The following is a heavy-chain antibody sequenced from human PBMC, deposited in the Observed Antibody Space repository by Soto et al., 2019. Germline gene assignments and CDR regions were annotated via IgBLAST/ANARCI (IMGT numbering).Heavy chain of an antibody. CDR1: GFTFTRYS. CDR2: ISSTTNYI. CDR3: ARESEDLTSNFDY. V-gene: IGHV3-21*01. Sequence: EVQLVESGGGLVKPGGSLSLSCAPSGFTFTRYSMNWVRQAPGKGLEWVSAISSTTNYIYYADSMKGRFTVSRDNAKNSVYLDMNSLSAEDTAVYYCARESEDLTSNFDYWGQGTLVTVSS. J-gene: IGHJ4*02.